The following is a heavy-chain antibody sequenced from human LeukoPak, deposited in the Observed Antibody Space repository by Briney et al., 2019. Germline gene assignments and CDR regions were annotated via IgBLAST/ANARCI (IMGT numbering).Heavy chain of an antibody. V-gene: IGHV3-23*01. CDR1: GFTFDDYG. CDR2: ISGSGGST. D-gene: IGHD3-22*01. CDR3: VKEYSGYYRPFEN. Sequence: PGGSLRLSCAASGFTFDDYGMSWVRQAPGKGLEWVSGISGSGGSTYYADSVGRFSISRDNSKNTLDLQMSSLRAEATAIYYCVKEYSGYYRPFENWGQGTVVTISS. J-gene: IGHJ4*02.